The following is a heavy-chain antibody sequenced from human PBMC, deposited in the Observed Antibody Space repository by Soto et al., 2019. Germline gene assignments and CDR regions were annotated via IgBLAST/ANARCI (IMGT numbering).Heavy chain of an antibody. D-gene: IGHD6-19*01. Sequence: EVQLLESGGGLVQPGGSLRLSCAASGFTFSSYAMSWVRQAPGKGLEWVSALSGSGGSTYYADSVNGRFTISRDNSKNTLYLQMNSLRAEDTAVYYCAKDHFIVAVTIDYWGQGTLVTVSS. CDR3: AKDHFIVAVTIDY. V-gene: IGHV3-23*01. J-gene: IGHJ4*02. CDR2: LSGSGGST. CDR1: GFTFSSYA.